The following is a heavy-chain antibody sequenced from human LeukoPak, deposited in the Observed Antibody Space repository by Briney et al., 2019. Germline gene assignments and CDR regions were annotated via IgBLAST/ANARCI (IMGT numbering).Heavy chain of an antibody. CDR1: GGSFSGYY. CDR3: ARGHIGDIVVVPAAMGYYYYYMDV. V-gene: IGHV4-34*01. CDR2: INHIGST. Sequence: PSEALSLTCAVYGGSFSGYYWSWIRQPPGKGLDWIGEINHIGSTNYNPSLKSRVTISVDTSKNQFSLRLSSVTAADTAVYYCARGHIGDIVVVPAAMGYYYYYMDVWGKGTTVTVSS. J-gene: IGHJ6*03. D-gene: IGHD2-2*01.